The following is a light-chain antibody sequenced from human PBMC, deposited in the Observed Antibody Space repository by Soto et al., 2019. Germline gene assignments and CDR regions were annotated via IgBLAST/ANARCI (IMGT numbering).Light chain of an antibody. CDR2: EVS. Sequence: QSVLTQPPSVSGSPGQSVTISCTGTSNDVGSYNRVSWYQQPPGTAPKLMISEVSNRPSGVPDRFSGSKSGNTASLTISGLQAEDEADYYCSSYTSSSTYVFGTGTKLTVL. V-gene: IGLV2-18*02. CDR3: SSYTSSSTYV. J-gene: IGLJ1*01. CDR1: SNDVGSYNR.